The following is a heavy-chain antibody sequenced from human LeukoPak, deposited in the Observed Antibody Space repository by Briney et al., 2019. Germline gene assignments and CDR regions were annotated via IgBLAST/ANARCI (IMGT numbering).Heavy chain of an antibody. V-gene: IGHV4-34*01. CDR3: ARVTANFFDY. J-gene: IGHJ4*02. CDR2: INHSGST. CDR1: GGSFSGYY. Sequence: SETLSLTCDVYGGSFSGYYWSWIRQPPGKGLEWIGEINHSGSTNYNPSLKSRVTISVDTSKNQCSLKLSSVTAADTAVYYCARVTANFFDYWGQGTLVTVSS. D-gene: IGHD1-14*01.